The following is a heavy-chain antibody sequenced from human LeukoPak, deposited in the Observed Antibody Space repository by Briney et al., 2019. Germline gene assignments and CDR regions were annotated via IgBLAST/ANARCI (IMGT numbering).Heavy chain of an antibody. V-gene: IGHV3-7*01. CDR3: ATDRGWLQFDY. J-gene: IGHJ4*02. CDR2: INTDGTEI. D-gene: IGHD5-24*01. Sequence: GGSLRLSCAASGFTFSDYYMNWVRQAPGKGLEWVSNINTDGTEINYLDSVRGRFTISRDNAKNSLYLQMNSLRAEDTAIYYCATDRGWLQFDYWGQGTLVTVPS. CDR1: GFTFSDYY.